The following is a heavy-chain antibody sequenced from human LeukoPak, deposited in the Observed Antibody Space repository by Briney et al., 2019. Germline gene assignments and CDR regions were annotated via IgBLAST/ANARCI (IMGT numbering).Heavy chain of an antibody. D-gene: IGHD1-26*01. CDR3: ARDMESGSTRGRAFNI. J-gene: IGHJ3*02. V-gene: IGHV4-59*01. CDR1: GGSISSYY. Sequence: SETLSLTCTVSGGSISSYYWSWLRQPPGKGLEGIGSIYYSGTSNYNPSLTTRGTISVDTSKNQFSLKLSSVTAADTAMYFCARDMESGSTRGRAFNIWGQGTMVTLSS. CDR2: IYYSGTS.